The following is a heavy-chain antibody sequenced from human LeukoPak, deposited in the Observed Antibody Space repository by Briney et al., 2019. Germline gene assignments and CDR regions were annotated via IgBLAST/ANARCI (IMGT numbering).Heavy chain of an antibody. V-gene: IGHV4-59*01. Sequence: SETLSLTCTISGGSINNYFWTWIRQPPGKGLEWIGYISDSGSTNYNPSLKSRVTLSVDTSKNQFSLKLSSVTAADTAVYYCARGASSWYFWGQGTLVTVSS. CDR1: GGSINNYF. J-gene: IGHJ4*02. CDR2: ISDSGST. CDR3: ARGASSWYF. D-gene: IGHD6-13*01.